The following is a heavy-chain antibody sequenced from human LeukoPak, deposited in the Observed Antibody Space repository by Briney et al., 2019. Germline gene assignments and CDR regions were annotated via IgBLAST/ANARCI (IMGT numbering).Heavy chain of an antibody. J-gene: IGHJ4*02. V-gene: IGHV3-30-3*01. CDR1: GFTFSSYA. D-gene: IGHD3-22*01. CDR3: ARDAVGSSGYYSYHFDY. Sequence: GGSLRLSCAASGFTFSSYAIHWVRQAPGKGLEWVAVISYDGSNKYYADSVKGRFTISRDNSKNTLYLQMNSLRAEDTAVYYCARDAVGSSGYYSYHFDYWGQGTLVTVSS. CDR2: ISYDGSNK.